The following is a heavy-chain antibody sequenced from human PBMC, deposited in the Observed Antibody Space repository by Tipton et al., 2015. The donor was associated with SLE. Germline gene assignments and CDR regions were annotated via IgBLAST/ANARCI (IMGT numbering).Heavy chain of an antibody. CDR3: ARVTVATKAFDV. Sequence: SLRLSCVASGFTFSSYNMNWVRQVPGKGLEWVSSISSSSSYIYYGDSLKGRFTISRDNAKNSLYLQMNSLRVEDTAVYYCARVTVATKAFDVWGQGTIVTGSS. J-gene: IGHJ3*01. V-gene: IGHV3-21*01. CDR1: GFTFSSYN. CDR2: ISSSSSYI. D-gene: IGHD5-12*01.